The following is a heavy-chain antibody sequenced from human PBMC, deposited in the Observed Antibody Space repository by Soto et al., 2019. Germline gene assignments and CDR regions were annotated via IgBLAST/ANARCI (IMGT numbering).Heavy chain of an antibody. J-gene: IGHJ5*02. CDR3: ARGGLGYCSGGSCYEWGNWFDP. CDR2: INHSGST. CDR1: GGSFSGYY. D-gene: IGHD2-15*01. V-gene: IGHV4-34*01. Sequence: SETLSLTCAVYGGSFSGYYWSWIRQPPGKGLEWIGEINHSGSTNYNPSLKSRVTISVDTSKNQFSLKLSSVTAADTAVYYCARGGLGYCSGGSCYEWGNWFDPWGQGTLVTVSS.